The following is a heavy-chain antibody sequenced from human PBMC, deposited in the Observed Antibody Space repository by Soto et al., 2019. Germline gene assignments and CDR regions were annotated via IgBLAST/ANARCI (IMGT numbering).Heavy chain of an antibody. CDR3: ARDAAANPRYYYYSMDV. CDR1: GYTFTSYA. V-gene: IGHV1-3*01. J-gene: IGHJ6*02. D-gene: IGHD6-13*01. CDR2: INAGNGNT. Sequence: ASVKVSCKASGYTFTSYAMHWVRQAPGQRLEWMGWINAGNGNTKYSQKFQGRVTITRDTSASTAYMELSSLRSEDTAVYYCARDAAANPRYYYYSMDVWGQGTTVTVSS.